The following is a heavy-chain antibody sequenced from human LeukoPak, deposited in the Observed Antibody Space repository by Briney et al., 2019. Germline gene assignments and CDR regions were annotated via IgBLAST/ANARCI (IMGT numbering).Heavy chain of an antibody. V-gene: IGHV4-39*07. CDR3: ARIPTVTFFDY. CDR1: GGSMSSSSYY. Sequence: SETLSLTCTVSGGSMSSSSYYWGWLRQPPGKGLEWIGSIYYSESTYQNPSLKSRVTISVDTSKNRFSLKLSSVTAADTAVYYCARIPTVTFFDYWGQGTLATVSS. J-gene: IGHJ4*02. CDR2: IYYSEST. D-gene: IGHD4-17*01.